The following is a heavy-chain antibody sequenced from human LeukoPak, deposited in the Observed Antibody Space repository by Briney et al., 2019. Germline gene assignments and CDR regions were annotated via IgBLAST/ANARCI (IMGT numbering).Heavy chain of an antibody. D-gene: IGHD4-11*01. CDR2: ISAYNGNT. CDR3: ARDPATVTTHVDYYYGMDV. CDR1: GYTFTSFG. V-gene: IGHV1-18*01. Sequence: ASVKVSCKASGYTFTSFGISWVRQAPGQGLEWMGWISAYNGNTNYAQKLQGRVTMTTDTSTSTAYMELRSLRSDDTAVYYCARDPATVTTHVDYYYGMDVWGQGTTVTVS. J-gene: IGHJ6*02.